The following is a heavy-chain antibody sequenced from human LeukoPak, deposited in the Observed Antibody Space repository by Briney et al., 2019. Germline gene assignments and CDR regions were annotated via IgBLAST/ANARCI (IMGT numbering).Heavy chain of an antibody. Sequence: GGSLRLSCAASGFIFSSYGMHWVRQAPGKGLEWVAVISYDGSNKYYADSVKGRFTISRDNSKNTLYLQMNSLRAEDTAVYYCAKVGDYYDSSGLDYWGQGTLVTVSS. CDR2: ISYDGSNK. J-gene: IGHJ4*02. CDR3: AKVGDYYDSSGLDY. CDR1: GFIFSSYG. V-gene: IGHV3-30*18. D-gene: IGHD3-22*01.